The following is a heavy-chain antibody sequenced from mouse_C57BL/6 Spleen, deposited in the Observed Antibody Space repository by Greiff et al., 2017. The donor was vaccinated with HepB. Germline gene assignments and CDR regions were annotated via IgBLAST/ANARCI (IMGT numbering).Heavy chain of an antibody. D-gene: IGHD3-1*01. V-gene: IGHV1-7*01. J-gene: IGHJ2*01. CDR3: ARRRGLRHYYFDY. CDR2: IYPSSGYT. Sequence: QVQLQQSGAELAKPGASVKLSCKASGYTFTSYGMHWVKQRPGQGLEWIGYIYPSSGYTKYNQKFKDKATLTVDTSSSTAYMQLSSLTYEDSAVYCCARRRGLRHYYFDYWGQGTTLTVSS. CDR1: GYTFTSYG.